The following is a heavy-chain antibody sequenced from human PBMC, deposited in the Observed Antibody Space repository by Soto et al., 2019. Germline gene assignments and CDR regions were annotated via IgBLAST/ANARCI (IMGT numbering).Heavy chain of an antibody. CDR1: GYTFTSYG. V-gene: IGHV1-18*01. D-gene: IGHD2-2*02. CDR2: ISAYNGNT. Sequence: QVQLVQSGAEVKKPGASVKVSCKASGYTFTSYGISWVRQAPGQGLEWMGWISAYNGNTNYAQKLQGRVTMTTDTSTSTDYMELRSLRSDDTAVYYCARDPYIVVVPAAIPHWFDPWGQGTLVTVSS. CDR3: ARDPYIVVVPAAIPHWFDP. J-gene: IGHJ5*02.